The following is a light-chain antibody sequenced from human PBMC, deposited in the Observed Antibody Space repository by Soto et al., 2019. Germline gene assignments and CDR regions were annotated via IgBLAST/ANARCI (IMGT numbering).Light chain of an antibody. J-gene: IGLJ1*01. Sequence: QSVLTQPASVSGSPGQSITISCTGTSSDVGAYDFVSWYQQHPDKAPKLMIYEVSNRPSGVSNRCSGSKSVNTATLTISGLKAEDEADYYCSSYTSSSTRVFGPGTKLTVL. CDR3: SSYTSSSTRV. V-gene: IGLV2-14*03. CDR1: SSDVGAYDF. CDR2: EVS.